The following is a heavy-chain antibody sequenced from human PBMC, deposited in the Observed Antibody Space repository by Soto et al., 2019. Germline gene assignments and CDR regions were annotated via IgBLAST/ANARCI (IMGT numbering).Heavy chain of an antibody. J-gene: IGHJ4*02. V-gene: IGHV3-30*18. Sequence: QVQLVESGGGVVQPGRSLRLSCAASGFTFSSYGMHWVRQAPGKGLEWVAVISYDGSNKYYADSVKGRFTISRDNSKNTLYLQMNSLRAEDTAVYYCAKDYATVAAADAPFDYWGQGTLVTVSS. CDR3: AKDYATVAAADAPFDY. D-gene: IGHD6-13*01. CDR1: GFTFSSYG. CDR2: ISYDGSNK.